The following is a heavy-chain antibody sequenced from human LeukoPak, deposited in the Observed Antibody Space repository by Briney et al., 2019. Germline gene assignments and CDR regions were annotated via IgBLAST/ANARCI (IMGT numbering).Heavy chain of an antibody. CDR3: AGIPVFGVVLHQEPV. CDR1: GGSFSNFG. CDR2: FIPILDTA. D-gene: IGHD3-3*01. V-gene: IGHV1-69*06. Sequence: SVKVSCKASGGSFSNFGISWVRQAPGQGLEWMGVFIPILDTANSTQKFQDRLTITADIFTKTVYMELSSLRFDDTAVYFCAGIPVFGVVLHQEPVWGKGTTVTVSS. J-gene: IGHJ6*03.